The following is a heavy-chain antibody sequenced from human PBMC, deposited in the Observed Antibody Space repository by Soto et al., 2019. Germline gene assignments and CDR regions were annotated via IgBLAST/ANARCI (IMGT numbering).Heavy chain of an antibody. CDR2: IVVGSGNT. Sequence: SVKVSCKASGFTFTSSAVQWVRQACGQRLEWIGWIVVGSGNTNYAQKFQERVTITRDMSTSTAYMELSSLRSEDTAVYYCAADLKLGVYGMDVWGQGTTVTVSS. CDR1: GFTFTSSA. V-gene: IGHV1-58*01. J-gene: IGHJ6*02. D-gene: IGHD7-27*01. CDR3: AADLKLGVYGMDV.